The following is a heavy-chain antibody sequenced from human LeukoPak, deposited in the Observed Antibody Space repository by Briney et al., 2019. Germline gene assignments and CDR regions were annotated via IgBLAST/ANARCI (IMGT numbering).Heavy chain of an antibody. V-gene: IGHV4-39*07. J-gene: IGHJ4*02. Sequence: SETLSLTCTVSGGSISSSSYYWGWIRQPPGKGLEWIGSIYYSGSTYYNPSLKSRVTISVDTSKNQFSLKLSSVTAADTAVYYCARTTVVTPFDYWGQGTLVTVSS. CDR2: IYYSGST. CDR1: GGSISSSSYY. D-gene: IGHD4-23*01. CDR3: ARTTVVTPFDY.